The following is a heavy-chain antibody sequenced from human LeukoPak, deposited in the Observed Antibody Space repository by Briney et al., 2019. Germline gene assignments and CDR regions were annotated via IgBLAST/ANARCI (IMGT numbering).Heavy chain of an antibody. CDR1: GFMFSSYG. D-gene: IGHD3-10*01. V-gene: IGHV3-23*01. CDR2: ISGSGAKT. CDR3: AKDRSWGLDY. Sequence: GGSLRLSCAASGFMFSSYGMSWVRQAPGKGLEWFSAISGSGAKTFYADSVKGRFTISRDNSKNTLYLQLNSLRAEDTAIYYCAKDRSWGLDYWGQGTLVTVSS. J-gene: IGHJ4*02.